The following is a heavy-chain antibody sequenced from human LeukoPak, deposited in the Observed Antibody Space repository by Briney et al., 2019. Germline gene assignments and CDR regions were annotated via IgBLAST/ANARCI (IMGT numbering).Heavy chain of an antibody. CDR2: ISGSGGST. V-gene: IGHV3-23*01. D-gene: IGHD2-2*01. CDR1: GFTFSSYA. Sequence: QPGGSLRLSCAASGFTFSSYAMSGVRQAPGKGLEWVSAISGSGGSTYYADSVKGRFTISRENSKNTLYPQMNSLRAEDTAVYYCAKDSFPFIPAAENWFDPWGQGTLVTVSS. J-gene: IGHJ5*02. CDR3: AKDSFPFIPAAENWFDP.